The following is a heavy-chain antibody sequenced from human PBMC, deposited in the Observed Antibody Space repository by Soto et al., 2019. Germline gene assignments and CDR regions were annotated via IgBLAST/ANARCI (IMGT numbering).Heavy chain of an antibody. CDR2: ISPYDGST. D-gene: IGHD6-25*01. J-gene: IGHJ6*02. CDR3: ARGDGRGSSGFYYYYGMDV. CDR1: GLTFTNYF. Sequence: QVQLVQSGAEVKEPGASMKVSCKASGLTFTNYFFHWVRQAPRQRLEWMGMISPYDGSTSYLQNLQGRVTLTSDTSTSTVYMELSSLRSEDTAVYYCARGDGRGSSGFYYYYGMDVWGHGTTVTVSS. V-gene: IGHV1-46*04.